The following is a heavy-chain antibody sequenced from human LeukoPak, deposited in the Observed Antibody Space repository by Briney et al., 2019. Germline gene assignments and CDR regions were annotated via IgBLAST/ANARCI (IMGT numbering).Heavy chain of an antibody. J-gene: IGHJ3*02. D-gene: IGHD2-2*02. CDR3: ARGGCSSTSCYTAFDI. V-gene: IGHV4-31*03. Sequence: SETLSLTCTVSGGSISSGDYYWSWIRQHPGKGLEWIGYIYYSGNTYYNPSLKSRVTISVDTSKNQFSLRLSSVTAADTAVYYCARGGCSSTSCYTAFDIWGQGTMVTVSS. CDR1: GGSISSGDYY. CDR2: IYYSGNT.